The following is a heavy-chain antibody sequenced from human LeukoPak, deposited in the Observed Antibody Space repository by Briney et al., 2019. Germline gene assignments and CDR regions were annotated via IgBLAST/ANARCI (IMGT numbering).Heavy chain of an antibody. CDR3: ARAGYSSGWYRGYDAFDI. V-gene: IGHV1-2*02. Sequence: ASVKVSCKASGYTFTGYYMHWVRQAPGQGLEWMGWINPNSGGTNYAQKLQGRVTMTRDTSISTAYMELSRLRSDDTAVYYCARAGYSSGWYRGYDAFDIWGQGTMVTVSS. CDR1: GYTFTGYY. D-gene: IGHD6-19*01. J-gene: IGHJ3*02. CDR2: INPNSGGT.